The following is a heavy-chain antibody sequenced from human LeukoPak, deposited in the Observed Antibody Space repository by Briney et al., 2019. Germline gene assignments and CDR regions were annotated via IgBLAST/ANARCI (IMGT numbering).Heavy chain of an antibody. CDR2: IRSKGYGGTT. Sequence: GGSLRLSCTASGFTFGDYAITWVRQAPGMGLEGVGFIRSKGYGGTTEYAASVKGRFTISRDDSKSIAYLQMNSLKTEDTAVYYCTRMLCTNGICYFDYWGQGTLVTVSS. D-gene: IGHD2-8*01. V-gene: IGHV3-49*04. CDR1: GFTFGDYA. CDR3: TRMLCTNGICYFDY. J-gene: IGHJ4*02.